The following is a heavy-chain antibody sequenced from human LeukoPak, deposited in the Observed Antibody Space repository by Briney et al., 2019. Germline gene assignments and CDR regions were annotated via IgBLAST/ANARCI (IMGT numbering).Heavy chain of an antibody. CDR2: MNPNSGNT. CDR1: EYTFTSYD. V-gene: IGHV1-8*01. CDR3: ARVYSSSWPQFN. D-gene: IGHD6-13*01. J-gene: IGHJ4*02. Sequence: ASVKVSCKASEYTFTSYDINWVRQATGQGLEWMGWMNPNSGNTGYAQKFQGRVTMTRNTSISTAYMELSSLRSEDTAVYYCARVYSSSWPQFNWGQGTLVTVSS.